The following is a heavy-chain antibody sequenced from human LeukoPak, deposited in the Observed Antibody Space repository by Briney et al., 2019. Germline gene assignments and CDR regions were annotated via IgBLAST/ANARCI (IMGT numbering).Heavy chain of an antibody. CDR2: IYGGGSGST. CDR3: AKDLTPDGIWDIDY. CDR1: GFTFSKYT. D-gene: IGHD1-14*01. Sequence: GGSLRLSCVASGFTFSKYTMSWVRQAPGKGLEWVSGIYGGGSGSTFYAESVKGRFTISRDNPKNTLYLQMNSLRDEDTAIYYCAKDLTPDGIWDIDYWGRGTLITVSS. V-gene: IGHV3-23*01. J-gene: IGHJ4*02.